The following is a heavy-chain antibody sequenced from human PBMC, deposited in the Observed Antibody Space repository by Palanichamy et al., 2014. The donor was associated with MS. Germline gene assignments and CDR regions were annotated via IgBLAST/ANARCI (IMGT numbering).Heavy chain of an antibody. V-gene: IGHV1-46*01. J-gene: IGHJ4*02. CDR3: ARPGTIDNGDYYFDF. Sequence: QVHLVQSGPEVKKPGASVKVSCKASGYTFINYYIHWVRQAPGQGLEWMGIVNPSRGSTHYAQKFQGRLTVISDTSTNTVYMELSSLKSEDTAVYYCARPGTIDNGDYYFDFWGQGTLVTVSS. CDR2: VNPSRGST. D-gene: IGHD4-17*01. CDR1: GYTFINYY.